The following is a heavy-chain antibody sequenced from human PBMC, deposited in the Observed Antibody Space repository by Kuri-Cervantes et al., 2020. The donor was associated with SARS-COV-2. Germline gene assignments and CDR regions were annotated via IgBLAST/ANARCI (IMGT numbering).Heavy chain of an antibody. D-gene: IGHD3-22*01. J-gene: IGHJ6*02. CDR3: ARVPLTRYSYDSSGNYSGYYYGMDV. CDR1: GYTFTSYG. CDR2: ISAYHGNT. Sequence: ASVKVSCKASGYTFTSYGISWVRQAPGQGLEWMGWISAYHGNTNYAQKLQGRVTMTTDTSTSKAYMELGSLRSDDTAVYYCARVPLTRYSYDSSGNYSGYYYGMDVWGQGAPVTVSS. V-gene: IGHV1-18*01.